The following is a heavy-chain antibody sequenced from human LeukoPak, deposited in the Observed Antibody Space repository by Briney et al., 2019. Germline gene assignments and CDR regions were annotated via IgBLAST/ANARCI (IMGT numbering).Heavy chain of an antibody. CDR2: INPNSGGT. J-gene: IGHJ6*03. D-gene: IGHD3-3*01. V-gene: IGHV1-2*02. CDR1: GFTFTAYD. CDR3: ARGRFSDWNYYFMDV. Sequence: ASVRVSCKPSGFTFTAYDIHWVRQAPGQGLESMGWINPNSGGTYYAQKFQGRVTMTRDTSISTANMDLSRLISDDTAVYYCARGRFSDWNYYFMDVWGKGTTVTVSS.